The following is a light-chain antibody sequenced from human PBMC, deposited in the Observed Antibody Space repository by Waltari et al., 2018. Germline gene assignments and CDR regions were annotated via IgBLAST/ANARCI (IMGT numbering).Light chain of an antibody. Sequence: AEQGVRRSALAGSLNRPGKAPRLLIYGASGRATCIPDRFSGSGSGTDFSLTISRVEPEDFAVYYCQQFGSSVMYTFGQGTKLEIK. V-gene: IGKV3-20*01. CDR1: QGVRRSA. CDR2: GAS. CDR3: QQFGSSVMYT. J-gene: IGKJ2*01.